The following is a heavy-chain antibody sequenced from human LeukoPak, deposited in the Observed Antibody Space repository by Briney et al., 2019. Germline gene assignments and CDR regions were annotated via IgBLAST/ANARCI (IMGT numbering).Heavy chain of an antibody. CDR3: ARGPFSDRDLQTNAFDI. CDR1: GFTVSSNH. J-gene: IGHJ3*02. Sequence: PGGSLRLSCAASGFTVSSNHMSWVRQAPGKGLEWVSVIYSGGSTYYADSVKGRFTISRDSSKNTLHLQMYSLRAEDTAVYYCARGPFSDRDLQTNAFDIWGQGTMVTVSP. D-gene: IGHD3-3*02. CDR2: IYSGGST. V-gene: IGHV3-53*05.